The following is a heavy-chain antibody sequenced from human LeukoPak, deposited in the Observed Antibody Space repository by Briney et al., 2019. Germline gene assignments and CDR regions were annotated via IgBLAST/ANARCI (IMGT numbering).Heavy chain of an antibody. CDR2: LKQDGSQT. CDR1: GFPFSMYW. J-gene: IGHJ3*02. CDR3: ARGGTYDI. V-gene: IGHV3-7*01. Sequence: GFLRLSCVASGFPFSMYWMTWFRQAPGKGLEWVANLKQDGSQTNYVDSVKGRFTISRDNAKKSLYLQMNSLRGEDTAVYYCARGGTYDIWGQGTRVTVSS.